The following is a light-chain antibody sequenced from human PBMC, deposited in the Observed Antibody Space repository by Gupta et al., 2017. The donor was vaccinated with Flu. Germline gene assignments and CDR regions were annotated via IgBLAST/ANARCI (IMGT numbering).Light chain of an antibody. CDR3: VVWPTDAPV. J-gene: IGLJ1*01. V-gene: IGLV5-37*01. CDR1: SDINVGGYN. CDR2: YYSDSDSNM. Sequence: QPPSSSASPGDSARLTCTLPSDINVGGYNIYWYQQKPGSPPRYLFYYYSDSDSNMGQGSGVPSRFSGSKDVSANTGILLISGLHSEDEGHYFCVVWPTDAPVFGTGTNLTVL.